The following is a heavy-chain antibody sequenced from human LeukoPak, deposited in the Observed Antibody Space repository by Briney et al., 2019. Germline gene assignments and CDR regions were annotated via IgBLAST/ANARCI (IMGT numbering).Heavy chain of an antibody. CDR2: INHSGST. CDR1: GGSFSDFY. CDR3: ARGPRKGYCSGGSCYSVSHWFDP. Sequence: SETLSLTCAVHGGSFSDFYWSWIRQPPGKGLEWIGEINHSGSTNYNPSLKSRVTISVDTSKNQFSLKLSSVTAADTAVYYCARGPRKGYCSGGSCYSVSHWFDPWGQGTLVTVSS. D-gene: IGHD2-15*01. J-gene: IGHJ5*02. V-gene: IGHV4-34*01.